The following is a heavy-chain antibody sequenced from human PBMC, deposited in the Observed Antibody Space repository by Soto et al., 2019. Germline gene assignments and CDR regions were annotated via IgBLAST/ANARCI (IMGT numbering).Heavy chain of an antibody. CDR3: TRDLGGNWDHVYNWFDP. J-gene: IGHJ5*02. CDR1: GFTFSSYA. D-gene: IGHD3-16*01. Sequence: GGSLRLSCAASGFTFSSYAMHWVRQAPGKGLEWVAVISYDGSNKYYADSVKGRFTISRDNSKNTLYLQMNSLRAEDTAVYYCTRDLGGNWDHVYNWFDPWGQGTLVTVSS. CDR2: ISYDGSNK. V-gene: IGHV3-30*04.